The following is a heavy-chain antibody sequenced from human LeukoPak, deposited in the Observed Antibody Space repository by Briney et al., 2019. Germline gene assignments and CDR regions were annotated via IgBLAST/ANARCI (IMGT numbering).Heavy chain of an antibody. CDR2: ISYSGNT. Sequence: PSETLSLTCTVSGGSIRNYYWIWIRQPPEKGLEWIGHISYSGNTNYNPSLKSRVTISVDTSKSQFSLNLRSVTAADTAVYYCARDYNWGSAFDIWGQGTMVTVSS. V-gene: IGHV4-59*01. J-gene: IGHJ3*02. D-gene: IGHD7-27*01. CDR1: GGSIRNYY. CDR3: ARDYNWGSAFDI.